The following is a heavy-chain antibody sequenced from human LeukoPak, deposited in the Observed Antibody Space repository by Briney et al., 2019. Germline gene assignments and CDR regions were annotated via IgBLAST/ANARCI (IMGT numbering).Heavy chain of an antibody. D-gene: IGHD2-2*01. CDR3: ARDTKYAFDN. J-gene: IGHJ4*02. Sequence: GGSLRLSCAASGFTFSSYSMNWVRQAPGKGLEWISYIGISSGDTKYADSVKGRFTISGDKAKNSVYLQMNSLRVEDTAVYYCARDTKYAFDNWGQGTLVTVSS. CDR2: IGISSGDT. V-gene: IGHV3-21*05. CDR1: GFTFSSYS.